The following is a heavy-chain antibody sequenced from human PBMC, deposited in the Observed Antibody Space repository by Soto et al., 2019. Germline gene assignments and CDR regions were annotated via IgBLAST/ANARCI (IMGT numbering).Heavy chain of an antibody. Sequence: SETLSLTCAVYGGSFSGYYWSWIRQPPGRGLEWIGYIYYSGTTYCNPSLKSRVAISVDTSKNHFSLKLSSVTAADTAIYYCARSNSGYYKWFDPWGQGTLVTVSS. CDR3: ARSNSGYYKWFDP. CDR2: IYYSGTT. V-gene: IGHV4-34*01. J-gene: IGHJ5*02. D-gene: IGHD3-22*01. CDR1: GGSFSGYY.